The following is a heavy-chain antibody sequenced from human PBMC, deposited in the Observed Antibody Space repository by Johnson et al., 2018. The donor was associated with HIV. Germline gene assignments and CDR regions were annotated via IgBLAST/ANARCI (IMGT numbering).Heavy chain of an antibody. CDR1: GFTLTNYG. CDR2: ISYDGSNK. V-gene: IGHV3-30*18. Sequence: QVQLVESGGGVVQPGRSLRLSCAVSGFTLTNYGIHWVRQAPDKGLEWVALISYDGSNKYYADSVKGRFTISRDNSKNTLYLQMNSLRAEDTAVYYCAKVRGRGGSSPSGAFDIWGQGTMVTVSS. D-gene: IGHD3-10*01. CDR3: AKVRGRGGSSPSGAFDI. J-gene: IGHJ3*02.